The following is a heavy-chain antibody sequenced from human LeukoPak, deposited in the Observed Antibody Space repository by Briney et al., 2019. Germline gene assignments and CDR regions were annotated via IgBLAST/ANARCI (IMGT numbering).Heavy chain of an antibody. V-gene: IGHV3-48*03. Sequence: PGGSLRLSCAASGFIFSDYEMNWVRQAPGKGLEWVSYISSFGTTIYYADSVKGRFTISRDNAKNSLHLQMNSLRAEDTAVYYCARDLGQYYDTSDNWFDPWGQGTLVTVSS. CDR3: ARDLGQYYDTSDNWFDP. CDR2: ISSFGTTI. D-gene: IGHD3-22*01. J-gene: IGHJ5*02. CDR1: GFIFSDYE.